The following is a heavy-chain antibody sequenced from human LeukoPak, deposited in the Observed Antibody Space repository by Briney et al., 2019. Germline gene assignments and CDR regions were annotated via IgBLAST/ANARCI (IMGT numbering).Heavy chain of an antibody. CDR2: INPNSGGT. V-gene: IGHV1-2*02. CDR3: ARDGDPYYYDSSGYLHPLRY. D-gene: IGHD3-22*01. CDR1: GYTFTGYY. Sequence: ASVKVSCKASGYTFTGYYMHWVRQAPGQGLEWMGWINPNSGGTNYAQKFQGRVTMTRDTSISTAYMELSRLRSDDTAVYYCARDGDPYYYDSSGYLHPLRYWGQGTLVTVSS. J-gene: IGHJ4*02.